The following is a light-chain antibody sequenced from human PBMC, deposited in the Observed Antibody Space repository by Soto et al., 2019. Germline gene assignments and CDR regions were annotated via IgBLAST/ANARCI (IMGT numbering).Light chain of an antibody. V-gene: IGKV1-5*03. CDR2: KAS. Sequence: DIQMTQSPSTLSASVGDRVTITCRASQSISGSLAWYQQKPGTVPKLLIYKASGLESGVPSRFSGSGSGTEFTLTISGLQPDDFATYYCQQSSGYPLTFGGGTKVEI. J-gene: IGKJ4*01. CDR3: QQSSGYPLT. CDR1: QSISGS.